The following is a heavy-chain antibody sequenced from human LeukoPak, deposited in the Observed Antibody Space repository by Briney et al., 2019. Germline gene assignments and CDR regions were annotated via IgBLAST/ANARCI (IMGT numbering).Heavy chain of an antibody. CDR3: ASTTYYDFWSGYENN. Sequence: SETLSLTCAVSGYSISSGYYWGWIRPPPGKGLEWIGSIYHSGSTYYNPSLKSRVTISVDTSMNQFSLKLISVTAADTAVYYCASTTYYDFWSGYENNWGQGTLVTVSS. V-gene: IGHV4-38-2*01. J-gene: IGHJ4*02. D-gene: IGHD3-3*01. CDR1: GYSISSGYY. CDR2: IYHSGST.